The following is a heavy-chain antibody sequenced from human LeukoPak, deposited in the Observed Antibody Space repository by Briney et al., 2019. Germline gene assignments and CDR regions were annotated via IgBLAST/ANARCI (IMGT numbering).Heavy chain of an antibody. D-gene: IGHD3-16*02. V-gene: IGHV3-33*01. J-gene: IGHJ4*02. CDR2: IWYDGSNK. CDR3: ARNDKEDHVWGSYRYYFDY. Sequence: GGSLRLSCAASGFTFSSYGMHWVRQAPGKGLEWVAVIWYDGSNKYYADSVKGRFTISRDNSKNTLYLQMNSLRAEDTAVYYCARNDKEDHVWGSYRYYFDYWGQGTLVTVSS. CDR1: GFTFSSYG.